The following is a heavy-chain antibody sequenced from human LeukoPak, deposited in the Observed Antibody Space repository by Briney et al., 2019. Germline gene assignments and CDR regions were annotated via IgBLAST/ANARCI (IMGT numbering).Heavy chain of an antibody. Sequence: GRSLRLSCAASGFTFSSYGMHWVRQAPGKGLEWVAVIWYDGSNRYYADSVKGRFTISRDNSKNTLYLQMNSLRAEDTAVYYRARDYLVGFDYWGQGTLVTVSS. D-gene: IGHD2-15*01. J-gene: IGHJ4*02. V-gene: IGHV3-33*01. CDR1: GFTFSSYG. CDR2: IWYDGSNR. CDR3: ARDYLVGFDY.